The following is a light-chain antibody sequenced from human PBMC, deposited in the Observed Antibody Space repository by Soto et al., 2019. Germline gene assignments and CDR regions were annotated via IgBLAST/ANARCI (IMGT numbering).Light chain of an antibody. J-gene: IGLJ1*01. Sequence: QSALTQPASVSGSPGQSITISCTGTSSDVGSYNYVSWYQQHPGKAPKLMIYDVSNRPSGVSNRFSGSKSGNTASLTISGLQAEDEADYYCSSYTSSNTRYVFGTGTKLTVL. CDR3: SSYTSSNTRYV. CDR2: DVS. V-gene: IGLV2-14*03. CDR1: SSDVGSYNY.